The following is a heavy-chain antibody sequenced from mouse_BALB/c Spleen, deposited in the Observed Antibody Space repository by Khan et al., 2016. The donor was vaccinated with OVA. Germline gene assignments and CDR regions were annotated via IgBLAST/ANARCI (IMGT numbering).Heavy chain of an antibody. Sequence: VQLKESGAEIVRPGALVKVSCKGYGFNIKDYYIHWVKQRPEKGLEWIGWIDPENGETVYDPKFQDKATITADTSSNTAYLQLSSLTSEDTAVSYCARSGYFALFAYWGQGTLVTVSA. CDR3: ARSGYFALFAY. V-gene: IGHV14-1*02. D-gene: IGHD1-1*01. CDR2: IDPENGET. J-gene: IGHJ3*01. CDR1: GFNIKDYY.